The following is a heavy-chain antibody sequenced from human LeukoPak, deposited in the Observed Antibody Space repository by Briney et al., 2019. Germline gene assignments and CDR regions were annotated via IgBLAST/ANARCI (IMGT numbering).Heavy chain of an antibody. CDR2: ISSSGSTI. CDR1: GFTFSSYE. D-gene: IGHD3-16*01. V-gene: IGHV3-48*03. CDR3: AREGPYTDAFDI. J-gene: IGHJ3*02. Sequence: GSLRLSCAASGFTFSSYEMNWVRQAPGKGLEWVSYISSSGSTIYYADSVKGRFTISRDNAKNSLYLQMNSLRAEDTAVYYCAREGPYTDAFDIWGQGTMVTVSS.